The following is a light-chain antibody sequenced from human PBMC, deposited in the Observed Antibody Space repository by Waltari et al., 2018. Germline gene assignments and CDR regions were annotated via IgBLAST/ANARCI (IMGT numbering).Light chain of an antibody. CDR1: QSIGTS. J-gene: IGKJ4*01. CDR2: GAS. CDR3: QQHSRWPLT. V-gene: IGKV3-11*01. Sequence: DIVMTQSPVTLSLSPGERATLSCRASQSIGTSLGWYQQKPGQAPRLLIYGASNRATGIPVRFSGSGSGTDFTLTISTLETEDFAVYYCQQHSRWPLTFGGGTKVEI.